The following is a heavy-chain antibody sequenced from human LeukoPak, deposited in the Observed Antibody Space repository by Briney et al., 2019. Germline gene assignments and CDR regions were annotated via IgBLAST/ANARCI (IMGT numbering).Heavy chain of an antibody. V-gene: IGHV4-34*11. Sequence: SETLSLTCAVYGGSFSGYYWSWIRQPPGKGLEWIGYINYSGSTNYNPSLKSRVTISIDTSKNQFSLKLTSVTAADTAVYFCARDPLSTNDFDIWGQGTMVTVSS. CDR3: ARDPLSTNDFDI. J-gene: IGHJ3*02. CDR1: GGSFSGYY. CDR2: INYSGST. D-gene: IGHD1-1*01.